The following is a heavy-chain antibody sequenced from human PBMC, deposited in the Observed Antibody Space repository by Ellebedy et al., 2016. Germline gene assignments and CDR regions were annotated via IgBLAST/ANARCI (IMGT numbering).Heavy chain of an antibody. CDR2: IWYDGSSK. J-gene: IGHJ4*02. V-gene: IGHV3-33*01. D-gene: IGHD3-10*01. CDR1: GFTFSSYA. CDR3: ARVTYYPNSLFDGGFDY. Sequence: GGSLRLSCAASGFTFSSYAMHWVRQAPGKGLEWVALIWYDGSSKFYADSVKGRFTISRDNSKTTLYLQMNSLRDEDTAVYYCARVTYYPNSLFDGGFDYWGQGTLVTVSS.